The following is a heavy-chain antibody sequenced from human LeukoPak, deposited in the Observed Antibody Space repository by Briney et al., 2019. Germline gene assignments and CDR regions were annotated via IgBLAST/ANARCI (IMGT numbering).Heavy chain of an antibody. Sequence: GGSLRLSCAASGFTFSDHYMDWVRQAPGKRLEWVGYIRNRANSYTTFYAASVKGRFTISRDDSRNSLYLQMNSLQTEDTAVYYCADLGDTLWGQGTLVTVSS. J-gene: IGHJ4*02. CDR3: ADLGDTL. D-gene: IGHD1-26*01. CDR2: IRNRANSYTT. V-gene: IGHV3-72*01. CDR1: GFTFSDHY.